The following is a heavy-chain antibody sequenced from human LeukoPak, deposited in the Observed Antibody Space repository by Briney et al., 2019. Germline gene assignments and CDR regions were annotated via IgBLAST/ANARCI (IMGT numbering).Heavy chain of an antibody. Sequence: PGRSLRLSCAASGFTFSSYAMHWVRQAPGKGLEWVAAISYDGSNKYYADSVKGRFTISRDNSKNTLYLQMNSLRAEDTAVYYCARDWNPEYYFDYWGQGTLVTVSS. D-gene: IGHD1-1*01. V-gene: IGHV3-30*04. CDR3: ARDWNPEYYFDY. J-gene: IGHJ4*02. CDR1: GFTFSSYA. CDR2: ISYDGSNK.